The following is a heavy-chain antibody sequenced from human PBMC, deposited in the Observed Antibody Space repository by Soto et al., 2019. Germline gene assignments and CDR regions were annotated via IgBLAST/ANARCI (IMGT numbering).Heavy chain of an antibody. J-gene: IGHJ3*01. CDR1: GGSVGSGEYY. Sequence: QVQLQESGPGLVKPSQTLSLACTVSGGSVGSGEYYYSWIRQPPGKGLEWIGYIYDSGITNYTPSLKGRVTMSLDRSNNQVSLKLSSVTAADTAVYFGARDGAHGYTENVWGQGTMVTVSS. CDR3: ARDGAHGYTENV. V-gene: IGHV4-30-4*01. D-gene: IGHD5-18*01. CDR2: IYDSGIT.